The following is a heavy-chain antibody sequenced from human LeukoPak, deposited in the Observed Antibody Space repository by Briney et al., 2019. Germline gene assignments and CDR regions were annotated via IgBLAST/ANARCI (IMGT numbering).Heavy chain of an antibody. Sequence: ASVKVSCKASGYTFTGYYMHWVRQAPGQRLEWMGWISPNSGGTNYAQKFQGRVTMTRDTSISTAYMELSRLRSDDTAVYYCAREEATIDYWGQGTLVTVSS. V-gene: IGHV1-2*02. CDR1: GYTFTGYY. CDR3: AREEATIDY. CDR2: ISPNSGGT. J-gene: IGHJ4*02. D-gene: IGHD1-26*01.